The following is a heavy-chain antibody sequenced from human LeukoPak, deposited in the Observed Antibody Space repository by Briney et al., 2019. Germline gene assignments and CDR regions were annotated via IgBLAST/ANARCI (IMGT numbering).Heavy chain of an antibody. CDR1: GGSFSGYY. CDR2: IYTSGST. CDR3: ARAGPPDSSGYYYITDAFDI. D-gene: IGHD3-22*01. Sequence: PSETLSLTCAVYGGSFSGYYWSWIRQPAGKGLEWIGRIYTSGSTNYNPSLKSRVTMSVDTSKNQFSLKLSSVTAADTAVYYCARAGPPDSSGYYYITDAFDIWGQGTMVTVSS. J-gene: IGHJ3*02. V-gene: IGHV4-59*10.